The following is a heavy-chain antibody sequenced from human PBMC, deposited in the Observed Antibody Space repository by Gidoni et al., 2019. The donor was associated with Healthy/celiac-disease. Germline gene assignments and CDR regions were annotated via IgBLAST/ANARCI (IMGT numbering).Heavy chain of an antibody. CDR1: GGSISSYY. CDR2: IYYSGST. J-gene: IGHJ3*02. CDR3: ARDWGRYYGSGSYYNYAFDI. Sequence: QVQLQESGPGLVKPSETLSLPCTVSGGSISSYYWSWIRQPPGKGLEWIGYIYYSGSTNYNPSLKSRVTISVDTSKNQFSLKLSSVTAADTAVYYCARDWGRYYGSGSYYNYAFDIWGQGTMVTVSS. V-gene: IGHV4-59*01. D-gene: IGHD3-10*01.